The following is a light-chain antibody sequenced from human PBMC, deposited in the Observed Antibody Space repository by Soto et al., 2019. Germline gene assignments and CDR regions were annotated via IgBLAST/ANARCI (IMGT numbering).Light chain of an antibody. J-gene: IGLJ2*01. CDR1: SGSIASNY. V-gene: IGLV6-57*04. Sequence: NFMLTQPHSVSESPGKTVTISCTRSSGSIASNYVQWYQQRPGSAPTTVIYEDNQRPSGVPDRFSGSIDSSSNSASLTISGLKTEDEADYYCQSCGGGGGVVFGGGTKLTVL. CDR2: EDN. CDR3: QSCGGGGGVV.